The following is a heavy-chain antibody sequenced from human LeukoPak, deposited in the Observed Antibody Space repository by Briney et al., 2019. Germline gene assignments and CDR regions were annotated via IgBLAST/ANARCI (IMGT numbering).Heavy chain of an antibody. Sequence: PGGSLRLSCSPSGFTFSSVAMHWVRQAPGKGLEYVAAISRNGGSTYYADSVKGRFTISRDNSKSTLYLQMSSLRAEDTAVYLCVKDLRSDFMGVLSRYLSYWGQGTLVTVSS. V-gene: IGHV3-64D*09. J-gene: IGHJ4*02. CDR3: VKDLRSDFMGVLSRYLSY. D-gene: IGHD2/OR15-2a*01. CDR1: GFTFSSVA. CDR2: ISRNGGST.